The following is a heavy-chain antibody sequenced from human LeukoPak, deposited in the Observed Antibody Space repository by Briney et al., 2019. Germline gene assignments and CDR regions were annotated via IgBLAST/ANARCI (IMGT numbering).Heavy chain of an antibody. CDR1: SDSFSNYH. V-gene: IGHV4-59*01. D-gene: IGHD3-16*01. J-gene: IGHJ4*02. Sequence: PSETLSLTCTVSSDSFSNYHRSWLRQPPGKGLEWIGYVSSSGRTSYSPSLKRRVTISVDTSKNQFSLNLSSVTAADTAVYYCARVGRGDHTWGSYSCDHWGQGTLVSVSS. CDR3: ARVGRGDHTWGSYSCDH. CDR2: VSSSGRT.